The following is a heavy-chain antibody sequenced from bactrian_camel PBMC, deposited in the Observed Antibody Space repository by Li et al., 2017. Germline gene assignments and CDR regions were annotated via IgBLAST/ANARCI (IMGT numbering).Heavy chain of an antibody. Sequence: HVQLVESGGGSVQAGGSLRLSCAASGYTYNKYCMGWSRQAPGKEREGVAAIDSDGIASYADSLKGRFTTSKDSAKNTLYLQMNSLKPEDSAMYYCAGAGPRWPGNCGEYNYWGQGTQVTVS. CDR2: IDSDGIA. CDR1: GYTYNKYC. V-gene: IGHV3S26*01. CDR3: AGAGPRWPGNCGEYNY. D-gene: IGHD7*01. J-gene: IGHJ4*01.